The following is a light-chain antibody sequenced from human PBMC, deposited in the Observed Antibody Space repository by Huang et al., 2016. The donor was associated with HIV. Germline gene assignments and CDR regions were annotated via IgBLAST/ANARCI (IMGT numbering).Light chain of an antibody. CDR2: AAS. V-gene: IGKV1-12*01. CDR1: QDISSW. Sequence: DIQMTQSPSSVSASVGDRVNITCRASQDISSWLAWYQQKPGKAPKVLIYAASKLESGVPSRCSGSGSGTDFTLTSSNLQTEDSATYYCQQADSFPLTFGGGTKVEIK. CDR3: QQADSFPLT. J-gene: IGKJ4*01.